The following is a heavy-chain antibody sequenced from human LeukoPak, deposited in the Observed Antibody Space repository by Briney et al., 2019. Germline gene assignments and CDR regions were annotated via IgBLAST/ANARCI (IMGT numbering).Heavy chain of an antibody. J-gene: IGHJ4*02. V-gene: IGHV3-43D*04. Sequence: GGSLRLSCAASGFPFDDYTMHWVRQPPGKGLEWVSLISWDGDITYYADSVKGRFTISRDNSKNSLYLQMNSLRAEDTALYYCAKDDRAVAGTGYFDYWGQGTLVTVSS. D-gene: IGHD6-19*01. CDR2: ISWDGDIT. CDR3: AKDDRAVAGTGYFDY. CDR1: GFPFDDYT.